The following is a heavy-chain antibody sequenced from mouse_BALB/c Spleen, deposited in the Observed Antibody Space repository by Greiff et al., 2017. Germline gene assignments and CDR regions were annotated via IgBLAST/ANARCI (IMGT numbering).Heavy chain of an antibody. CDR3: ARDISGPNYFDY. D-gene: IGHD1-3*01. CDR1: GFTFTDYY. Sequence: DVQLVESGGGLVQPGGSLRLSCATSGFTFTDYYMSWVRQPPGKALEWLGFIRNKANGYTTEYSASVKGRFTISRDNSQSILYLQMNTLRAEDSATYYCARDISGPNYFDYWGQGTTLTVSS. CDR2: IRNKANGYTT. J-gene: IGHJ2*01. V-gene: IGHV7-3*02.